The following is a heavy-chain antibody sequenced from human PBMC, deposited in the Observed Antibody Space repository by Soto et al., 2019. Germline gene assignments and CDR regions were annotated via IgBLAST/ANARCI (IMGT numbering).Heavy chain of an antibody. CDR1: GFTFSSYA. Sequence: GGSLRLSCAASGFTFSSYAMHWVRQAPGKGLEWVAVISYDGSNKYYADSVKGRFTISRDNSKNTLYLQMNSLRAEDTAVYYCARAVPPEGVANKDWFDPWGQGTLVTVSS. V-gene: IGHV3-30-3*01. CDR3: ARAVPPEGVANKDWFDP. J-gene: IGHJ5*02. CDR2: ISYDGSNK.